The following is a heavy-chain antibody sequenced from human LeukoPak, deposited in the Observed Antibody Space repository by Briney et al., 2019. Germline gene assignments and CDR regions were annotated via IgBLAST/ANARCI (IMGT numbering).Heavy chain of an antibody. Sequence: GGSLRLSCAASGFTFSDYYMSWIRQAPGKGLEWVSYISSSGSTIYYADSVKGRFTISRDNSKNTLYLQMNSLRAEDTAVYYCAKDLESSIAVADYWGQGTLVTVSS. D-gene: IGHD6-19*01. V-gene: IGHV3-11*04. J-gene: IGHJ4*02. CDR2: ISSSGSTI. CDR1: GFTFSDYY. CDR3: AKDLESSIAVADY.